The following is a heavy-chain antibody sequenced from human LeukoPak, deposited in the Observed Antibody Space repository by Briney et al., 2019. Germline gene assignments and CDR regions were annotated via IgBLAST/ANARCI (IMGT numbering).Heavy chain of an antibody. Sequence: GGSLRLSCAASGSTFDDYGMSWVCQAPGKGLEWVSGINWNGGSTGYADSVKGRFTISRDNAKNSLYLQMNSLRAEDTALYYCARGLAAAGTAYWGQGTLVTVSS. CDR1: GSTFDDYG. J-gene: IGHJ4*02. CDR2: INWNGGST. CDR3: ARGLAAAGTAY. D-gene: IGHD6-13*01. V-gene: IGHV3-20*04.